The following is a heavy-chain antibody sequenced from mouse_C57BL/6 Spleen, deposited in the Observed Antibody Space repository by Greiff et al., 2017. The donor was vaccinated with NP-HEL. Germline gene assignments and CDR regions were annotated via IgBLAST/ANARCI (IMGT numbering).Heavy chain of an antibody. CDR1: GYAFSSSW. D-gene: IGHD1-1*01. Sequence: QVQLKQSGPELVKPGASVKISCKASGYAFSSSWMNWVKQRPGKGLEWIGRIYPGDGDTNYNGKFKGKATLTADKSSSTAYMQLSSLTSEDSAVYFCASAGSSFSFDYWGQGTTLTVSS. V-gene: IGHV1-82*01. CDR2: IYPGDGDT. J-gene: IGHJ2*01. CDR3: ASAGSSFSFDY.